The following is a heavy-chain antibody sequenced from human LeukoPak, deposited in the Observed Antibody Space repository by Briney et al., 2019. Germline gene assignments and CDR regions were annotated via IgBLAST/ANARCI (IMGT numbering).Heavy chain of an antibody. Sequence: GGSLRLSCAASGFTVSSNYMSWVRQAPGKGLEWVSVIYSGGSTYYADSVKGRFTISRDNSKNTLYLQMNSLRAEDTAVYYCARVHLLSIAAAGYNWFDPWGQGTLVTVSS. D-gene: IGHD6-13*01. CDR1: GFTVSSNY. V-gene: IGHV3-66*01. CDR3: ARVHLLSIAAAGYNWFDP. J-gene: IGHJ5*02. CDR2: IYSGGST.